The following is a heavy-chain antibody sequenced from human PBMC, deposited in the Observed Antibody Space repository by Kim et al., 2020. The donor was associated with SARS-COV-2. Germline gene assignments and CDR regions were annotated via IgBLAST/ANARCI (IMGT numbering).Heavy chain of an antibody. D-gene: IGHD3-22*01. CDR2: IWYDGSNK. V-gene: IGHV3-33*08. CDR3: ARDYYDSSGYYDAFDI. J-gene: IGHJ3*02. Sequence: GGSLRLSCAASGFTFSSYGMHWVRQAPGKGLEWVAVIWYDGSNKYYADSVKGRFTISRDNSKNTLYLQMNSLRAEDTAVYYCARDYYDSSGYYDAFDIWGQGTMVTVSS. CDR1: GFTFSSYG.